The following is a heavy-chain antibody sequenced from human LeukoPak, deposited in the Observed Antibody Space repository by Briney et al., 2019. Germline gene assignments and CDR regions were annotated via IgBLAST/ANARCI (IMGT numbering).Heavy chain of an antibody. V-gene: IGHV3-30*04. CDR2: ISSDGSYK. J-gene: IGHJ4*02. CDR3: ARQYISGQWYFDY. CDR1: GFTFSSHA. D-gene: IGHD5-18*01. Sequence: GGSLRLSCGASGFTFSSHALHWVRQAPGKGLEWVAVISSDGSYKYYADSVKGRFTISRDNSKNTLYLQMNSLIPEDTAVYYCARQYISGQWYFDYWGQGTLVTVSS.